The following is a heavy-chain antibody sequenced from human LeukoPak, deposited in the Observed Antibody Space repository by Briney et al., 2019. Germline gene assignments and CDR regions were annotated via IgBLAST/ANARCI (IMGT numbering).Heavy chain of an antibody. CDR3: ARSDRYCSSTSCYVAFDI. D-gene: IGHD2-2*01. Sequence: GESLKISCKGSGYSFTSYWIGWVRQMPGKGLEWMGIIYPGDSDTRYSPSFQGQVTISADKSISTAYLRWSSLKASDTAMYYCARSDRYCSSTSCYVAFDIWGQGTMVTVSS. CDR1: GYSFTSYW. J-gene: IGHJ3*02. V-gene: IGHV5-51*01. CDR2: IYPGDSDT.